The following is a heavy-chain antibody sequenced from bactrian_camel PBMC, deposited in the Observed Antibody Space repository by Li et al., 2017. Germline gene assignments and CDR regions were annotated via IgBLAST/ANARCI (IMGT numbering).Heavy chain of an antibody. CDR1: GFTFSSYA. J-gene: IGHJ6*01. Sequence: DVQLVESGGGLVQPGGSLRLSCAASGFTFSSYAMFWVRQAPGKGLEWVSSINSGGGSTYYADSVKGRFTISLDNAKSTLYLQMNNLKAEDTATYYCAADPWIRMTALQALNVVRPRGTFGYWGQGTQVTVS. V-gene: IGHV3S31*01. CDR2: INSGGGST. D-gene: IGHD3*01. CDR3: AADPWIRMTALQALNVVRPRGTFGY.